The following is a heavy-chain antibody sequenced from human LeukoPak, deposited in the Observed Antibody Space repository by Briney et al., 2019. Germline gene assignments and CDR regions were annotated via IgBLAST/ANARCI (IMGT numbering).Heavy chain of an antibody. CDR1: GFTFSSYS. J-gene: IGHJ4*02. CDR2: ISSSGSTI. Sequence: GGSLRLSCAASGFTFSSYSMNWVRQAPGKGLEWVSYISSSGSTIYYADSAKGRFTISRDNAKNSLYLQMNSLRAEDTAVYYCARGTNLDIVATIYGDYWGQGTLVTVSS. D-gene: IGHD5-12*01. CDR3: ARGTNLDIVATIYGDY. V-gene: IGHV3-48*04.